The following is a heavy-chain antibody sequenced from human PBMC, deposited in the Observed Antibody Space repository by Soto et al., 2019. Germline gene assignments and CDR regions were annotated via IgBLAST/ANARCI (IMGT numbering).Heavy chain of an antibody. CDR1: GGTFSSYT. J-gene: IGHJ4*02. CDR3: ARGGAVAGTFGY. Sequence: QVQLVQSGAEVKKPGSSVKVSCKASGGTFSSYTISWVRQAPGQGLEWMGRIIPILGIANYAQKFQGRVTITADKSTSTAYMELSSLRSEDTAVYYCARGGAVAGTFGYWGQGTLVTVSS. V-gene: IGHV1-69*02. D-gene: IGHD6-19*01. CDR2: IIPILGIA.